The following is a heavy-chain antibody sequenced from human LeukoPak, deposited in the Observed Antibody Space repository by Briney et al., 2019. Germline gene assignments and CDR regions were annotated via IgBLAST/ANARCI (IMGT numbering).Heavy chain of an antibody. J-gene: IGHJ4*02. CDR1: GFTIRSYV. CDR3: ARFSGGYDILTGYYKTDY. V-gene: IGHV3-30*04. Sequence: PGGSLRLSCAASGFTIRSYVMHWVRQAPGKGLEWVAIMSYDGSNEYYADSVKGRFTISRDNSKNTLYLQMNSLRSEDTAVYYCARFSGGYDILTGYYKTDYWGQGTLVTVSS. CDR2: MSYDGSNE. D-gene: IGHD3-9*01.